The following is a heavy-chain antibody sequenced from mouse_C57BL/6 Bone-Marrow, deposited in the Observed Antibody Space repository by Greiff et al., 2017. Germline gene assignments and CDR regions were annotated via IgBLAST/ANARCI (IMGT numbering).Heavy chain of an antibody. Sequence: EVHLVESGGDLVKPGGSLKLSCAASGFTFSSYGMSWVRQTPDKRLEWVATISSGGSYTYYPDSVKGRFTISRDNAKNTLYLQMSSLKSEDTAMYYCARQRLLDSSGPWFAYWGQGTLVTVSA. J-gene: IGHJ3*01. CDR2: ISSGGSYT. D-gene: IGHD3-2*02. CDR1: GFTFSSYG. V-gene: IGHV5-6*01. CDR3: ARQRLLDSSGPWFAY.